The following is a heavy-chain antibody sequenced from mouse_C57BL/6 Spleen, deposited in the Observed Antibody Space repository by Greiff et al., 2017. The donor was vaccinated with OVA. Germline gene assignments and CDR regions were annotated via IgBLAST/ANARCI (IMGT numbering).Heavy chain of an antibody. D-gene: IGHD1-1*01. CDR2: IHPNSGST. CDR1: GYTFTSYW. Sequence: QVQLQQPGAELVKPGASVKLSCKASGYTFTSYWMHWVKQRPGQGLEWIGMIHPNSGSTNYNEKFKSKATLTVDKSSSTAYMQLSSLTSEDSAVYYCALLLRYQILDYWGQGTTLTVSS. CDR3: ALLLRYQILDY. J-gene: IGHJ2*01. V-gene: IGHV1-64*01.